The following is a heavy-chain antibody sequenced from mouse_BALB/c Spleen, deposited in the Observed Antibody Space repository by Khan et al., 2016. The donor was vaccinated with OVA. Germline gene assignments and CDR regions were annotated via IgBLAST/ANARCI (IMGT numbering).Heavy chain of an antibody. CDR1: GFSLTTYG. J-gene: IGHJ3*01. V-gene: IGHV2-2*02. D-gene: IGHD2-4*01. CDR2: IWSGGTP. CDR3: ARNYDYDEGLAY. Sequence: QVQLKESGPGLVQPSQSLSITCTVSGFSLTTYGVHWVRQSPGKGLEWLGVIWSGGTPDYSAAFISRLSITKDNSKRQVFFKINRLQANDTARDYGARNYDYDEGLAYGGKGTLVTVSA.